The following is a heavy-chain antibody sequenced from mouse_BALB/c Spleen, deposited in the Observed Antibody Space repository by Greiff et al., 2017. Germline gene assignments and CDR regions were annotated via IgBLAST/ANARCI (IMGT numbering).Heavy chain of an antibody. Sequence: QVQLQQPGAELVRPGASVKLSCKASGYTFTSYWINWVKQRPGQGLEWIGNIYPSDSYTNYNQKFKDKATLTVDKSSSTAYMQLSSPTSEDSAVYYCTRDDGYAMDYWGQGTSVTVSS. CDR1: GYTFTSYW. CDR2: IYPSDSYT. V-gene: IGHV1-69*02. CDR3: TRDDGYAMDY. D-gene: IGHD2-3*01. J-gene: IGHJ4*01.